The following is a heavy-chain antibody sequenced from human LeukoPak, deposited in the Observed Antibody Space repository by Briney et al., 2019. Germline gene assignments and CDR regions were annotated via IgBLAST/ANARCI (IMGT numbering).Heavy chain of an antibody. D-gene: IGHD2-2*02. V-gene: IGHV3-48*03. J-gene: IGHJ6*02. CDR2: ITSGGTTM. CDR3: AREIYCSSTSCYIV. CDR1: GFIFRNYG. Sequence: GGSLRLSCAASGFIFRNYGINWVRQAPRRGLEWVSYITSGGTTMYYADSVKGRFTISRDNAKNSLYLQMNSLRAEDTAVYYCAREIYCSSTSCYIVWGQGTTVTVSS.